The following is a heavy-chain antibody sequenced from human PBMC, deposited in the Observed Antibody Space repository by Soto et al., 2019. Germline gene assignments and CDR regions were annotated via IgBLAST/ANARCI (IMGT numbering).Heavy chain of an antibody. CDR1: GFTFSSYE. D-gene: IGHD2-8*01. J-gene: IGHJ5*02. V-gene: IGHV3-48*03. CDR2: ISSSGSTI. CDR3: ARDWGMVYAPDNWFDP. Sequence: EVQLVESGGGLVQPGGSLRLSCAASGFTFSSYEMNWVRQAPGKGLEWVSYISSSGSTIYYADSVKGRFTISRDNAQNSLYLQMNSLRAEDTAVYYCARDWGMVYAPDNWFDPWGQGTLVTVSS.